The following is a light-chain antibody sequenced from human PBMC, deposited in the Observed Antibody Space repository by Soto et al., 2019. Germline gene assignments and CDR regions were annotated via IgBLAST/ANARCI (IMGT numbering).Light chain of an antibody. CDR3: QQYYDTPLT. Sequence: DIVLTQSPDSLAVSLGERATINCKSSQSVLFTSKNKNYLAWYQHKPGQPPKLLIYWASTWGSGVPERFSGSGSVTDFTLTISSLQAEDVALYYCQQYYDTPLTFGGGTKVEI. CDR2: WAS. V-gene: IGKV4-1*01. CDR1: QSVLFTSKNKNY. J-gene: IGKJ4*01.